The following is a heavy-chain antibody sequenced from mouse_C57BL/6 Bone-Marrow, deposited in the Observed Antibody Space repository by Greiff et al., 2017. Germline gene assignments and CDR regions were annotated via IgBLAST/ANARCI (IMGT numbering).Heavy chain of an antibody. V-gene: IGHV1-81*01. CDR2: IYPRSGNT. Sequence: VKLQESGAELARPGASVKLSCKASGYTFTSYGISWVKQRTGQGLEWIGEIYPRSGNTYYNEKFKGKATLTADKSSSTAYMELRSLTSEDSAVYFCARDDYYGSSYNYWYFDVWGTGTTVTVSS. CDR1: GYTFTSYG. J-gene: IGHJ1*03. D-gene: IGHD1-1*01. CDR3: ARDDYYGSSYNYWYFDV.